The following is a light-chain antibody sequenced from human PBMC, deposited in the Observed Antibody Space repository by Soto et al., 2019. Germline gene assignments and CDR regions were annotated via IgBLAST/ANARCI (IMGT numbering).Light chain of an antibody. J-gene: IGKJ1*01. V-gene: IGKV1-5*03. CDR2: EAS. CDR1: QSVNSW. CDR3: QQYNNYST. Sequence: DIQMTQSPSTLSASVGDRVTITCRASQSVNSWLAWYQQKPGKAPKLLIYEASNLESGVPSRFSDSGSGTEFTLTISSLQPDDFATYYCQQYNNYSTFGQGTKVEIK.